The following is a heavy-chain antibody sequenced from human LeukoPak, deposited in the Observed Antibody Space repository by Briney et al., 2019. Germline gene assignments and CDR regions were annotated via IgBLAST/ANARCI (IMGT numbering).Heavy chain of an antibody. CDR2: MHPNSGNT. CDR1: GYTFSSYD. J-gene: IGHJ3*02. Sequence: ASVKVSCKASGYTFSSYDINWVRQATGQGLEWMGWMHPNSGNTGYAQKFQGRVTMTRDTSISTAYTELSSLRSEDTAVYYCARDTESAFEICRQGTMVTVSS. CDR3: ARDTESAFEI. V-gene: IGHV1-8*01.